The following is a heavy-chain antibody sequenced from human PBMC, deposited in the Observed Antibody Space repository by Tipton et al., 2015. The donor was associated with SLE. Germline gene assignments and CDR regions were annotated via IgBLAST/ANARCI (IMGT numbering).Heavy chain of an antibody. CDR3: ARTPHIVATIWGAFDI. J-gene: IGHJ3*02. Sequence: TLSLTCAVYGGSFSGYYWSWIRQPPGKGLEWIGYIYYSGSTNYNPSLKSRVTISVDTSKNQFSLKLSSVTAADTAVYYCARTPHIVATIWGAFDIWGQGTMVTVSS. CDR1: GGSFSGYY. CDR2: IYYSGST. D-gene: IGHD5-12*01. V-gene: IGHV4-59*01.